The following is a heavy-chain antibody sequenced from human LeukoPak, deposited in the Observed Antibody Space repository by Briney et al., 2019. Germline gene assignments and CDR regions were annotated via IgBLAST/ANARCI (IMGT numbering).Heavy chain of an antibody. CDR1: GYSFTSYW. Sequence: GESLKISCKGSGYSFTSYWIGWVRQMPGKGLEWMGIIYPGDSDTRCSPSFQGQVTISADKSISTAYLQWSSLKASDTAMYYCARGVLTIFGVVEGFDYWGQGTLVTVSS. D-gene: IGHD3-3*01. J-gene: IGHJ4*02. CDR3: ARGVLTIFGVVEGFDY. V-gene: IGHV5-51*01. CDR2: IYPGDSDT.